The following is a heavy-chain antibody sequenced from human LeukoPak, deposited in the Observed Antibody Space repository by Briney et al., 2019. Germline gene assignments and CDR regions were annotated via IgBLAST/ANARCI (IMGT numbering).Heavy chain of an antibody. D-gene: IGHD3-22*01. CDR1: GFTFSKNG. V-gene: IGHV3-33*08. CDR2: IWYDGSNK. J-gene: IGHJ3*02. CDR3: ARDRLITMIVALEDDGFDI. Sequence: PGGSLRLSCAASGFTFSKNGMSWVRQAPGKGLEWVAVIWYDGSNKYYADSVKGRFTISRDNSKNTLYLQMNSLRAGDTAVYYCARDRLITMIVALEDDGFDIWGQGTMVTVSS.